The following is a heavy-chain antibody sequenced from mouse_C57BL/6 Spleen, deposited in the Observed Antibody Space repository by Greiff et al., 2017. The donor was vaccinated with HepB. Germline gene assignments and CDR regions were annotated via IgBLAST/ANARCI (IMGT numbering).Heavy chain of an antibody. V-gene: IGHV1-39*01. J-gene: IGHJ4*01. CDR2: INPNYGTT. D-gene: IGHD2-3*01. Sequence: EVKLQESGPELVKPGASVKISCKASGYSFTDYNMNWVKQSNGKSLEWIGVINPNYGTTSYNQKFKGKATLTVDQSSSTAYMQLNSLTSEDSAVYYCARGDDGYYRDAMDYWGQGTSVTVSS. CDR1: GYSFTDYN. CDR3: ARGDDGYYRDAMDY.